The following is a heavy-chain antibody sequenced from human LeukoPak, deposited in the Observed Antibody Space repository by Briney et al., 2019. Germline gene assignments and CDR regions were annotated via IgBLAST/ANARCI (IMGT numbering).Heavy chain of an antibody. CDR2: TYYRSKFYN. Sequence: SQTLSLTCAISGDSVSSNSAAWNWIRQSPSRGLEWLGRTYYRSKFYNDYAVSVKSRISIKPDTSKNQFSLQLKSVTPDDTAVYYCAREEDCPTPSCHGTAYFDYWGQGILVTVSS. CDR3: AREEDCPTPSCHGTAYFDY. J-gene: IGHJ4*02. V-gene: IGHV6-1*01. D-gene: IGHD2-2*01. CDR1: GDSVSSNSAA.